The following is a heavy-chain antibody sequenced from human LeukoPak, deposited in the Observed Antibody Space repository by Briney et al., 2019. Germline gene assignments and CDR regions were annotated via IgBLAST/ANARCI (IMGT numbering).Heavy chain of an antibody. J-gene: IGHJ3*02. V-gene: IGHV1-69*02. D-gene: IGHD2-2*01. CDR1: GGTFSSYT. CDR3: ARGIVVVPAAIDAFDI. Sequence: GASVKVSCKASGGTFSSYTISWVRQAPGQGLEWMGRTIPILGIANYAQKFQGRVTITADKSTSTAYMELSSLRSEDTAVYYCARGIVVVPAAIDAFDIWGQGTMVTVSS. CDR2: TIPILGIA.